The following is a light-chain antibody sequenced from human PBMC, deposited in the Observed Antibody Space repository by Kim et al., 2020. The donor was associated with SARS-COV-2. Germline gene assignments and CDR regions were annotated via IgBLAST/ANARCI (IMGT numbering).Light chain of an antibody. V-gene: IGLV4-69*01. CDR3: QTWGTGMV. CDR2: VNSDGSH. J-gene: IGLJ3*02. CDR1: SGHSSYA. Sequence: QLVLTQSPSASASLGASVKLTCTLSSGHSSYAIAWHQQQPQKGPRYLMKVNSDGSHSKGDGIPDRFSGSSSGAERYLTISSLQSEDEADYYCQTWGTGMVFGGGTQRTVL.